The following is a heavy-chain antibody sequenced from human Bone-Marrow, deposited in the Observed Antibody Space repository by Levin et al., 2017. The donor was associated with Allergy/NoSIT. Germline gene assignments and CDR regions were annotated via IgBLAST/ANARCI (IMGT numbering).Heavy chain of an antibody. D-gene: IGHD1-7*01. V-gene: IGHV3-23*01. CDR3: ARERITGTTWGGIYGMDV. CDR1: GFTFYSYA. CDR2: ISGSGGTT. J-gene: IGHJ6*02. Sequence: GESLKISCSASGFTFYSYAMNWVRQAPGKGLEWVSSISGSGGTTYYADSVKGRFTISRDNSRNTLYLEMNTLRAEDTAVYYCARERITGTTWGGIYGMDVWGQGTTVTVSS.